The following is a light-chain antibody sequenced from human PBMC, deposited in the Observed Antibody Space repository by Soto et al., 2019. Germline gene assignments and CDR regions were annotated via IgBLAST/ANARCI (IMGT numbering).Light chain of an antibody. J-gene: IGKJ1*01. CDR3: QQYNSYPWT. Sequence: AIQMTQSPSSLSASVGDRVTITCRASQGIRNDLGWYQQKPGNAPKLLIYGAFNLQTGVPSRFSGSGFGTDFTLTISSLQPDDFATYYCQQYNSYPWTFGQGTKVDIK. V-gene: IGKV1-6*01. CDR2: GAF. CDR1: QGIRND.